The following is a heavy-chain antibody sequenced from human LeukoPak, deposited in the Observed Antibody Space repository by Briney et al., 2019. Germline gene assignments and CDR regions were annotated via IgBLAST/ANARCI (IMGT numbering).Heavy chain of an antibody. CDR2: IYSGGST. CDR3: ARGQFRRGVMAKDY. V-gene: IGHV3-53*01. J-gene: IGHJ4*02. D-gene: IGHD3-10*01. Sequence: PGGSLRLSWAASGFTVSSNYMSWVRQAPGKGLEWGSVIYSGGSTYYADSVKGRFTLSKDNSKNTQYLQMNSLRAEATAVYYCARGQFRRGVMAKDYWGQGTLVTVSS. CDR1: GFTVSSNY.